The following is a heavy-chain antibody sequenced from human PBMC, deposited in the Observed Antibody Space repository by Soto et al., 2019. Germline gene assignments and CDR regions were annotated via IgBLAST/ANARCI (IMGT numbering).Heavy chain of an antibody. Sequence: ESLTITCTCFGYSFTRYWIGWVRQMPGKGLEWMGIIYPGDSDTRYSPSFQGQVTISADKSITTAYLQWSSLKASDTAMYYCARGYCTTTICDPWFDPWGQGTLVTVSS. D-gene: IGHD2-2*01. J-gene: IGHJ5*02. CDR3: ARGYCTTTICDPWFDP. CDR1: GYSFTRYW. V-gene: IGHV5-51*01. CDR2: IYPGDSDT.